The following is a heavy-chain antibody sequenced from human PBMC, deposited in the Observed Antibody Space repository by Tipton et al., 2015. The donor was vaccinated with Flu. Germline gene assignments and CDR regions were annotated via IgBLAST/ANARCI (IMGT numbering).Heavy chain of an antibody. V-gene: IGHV3-15*01. J-gene: IGHJ4*02. CDR2: IKSKTDSGTR. CDR3: TAGVGATDHDY. D-gene: IGHD1-26*01. Sequence: GSLRLSCEASGLTFSKAWMSWVRQAPGKGLEWVGRIKSKTDSGTRDFAAPVKGRFSISRDDSKNTLYLQTNSLKTEDTAVYYCTAGVGATDHDYWGQGTLVTVSS. CDR1: GLTFSKAW.